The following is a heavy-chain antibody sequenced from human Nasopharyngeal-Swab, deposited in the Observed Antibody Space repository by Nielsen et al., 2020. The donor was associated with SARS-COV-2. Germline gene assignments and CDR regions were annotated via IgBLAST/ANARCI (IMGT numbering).Heavy chain of an antibody. D-gene: IGHD4-17*01. Sequence: SQTLSLTCAISGDRVSSSSAAWNWIRQSPSRGLERLGRTYYRSKWYNDYAVSVKSRITINPDTSKNQFSLHLNSVTPEDTAVYYCARARGAYGDYYYYYYTDVWGKGTTVTVSS. CDR2: TYYRSKWYN. V-gene: IGHV6-1*01. CDR1: GDRVSSSSAA. CDR3: ARARGAYGDYYYYYYTDV. J-gene: IGHJ6*03.